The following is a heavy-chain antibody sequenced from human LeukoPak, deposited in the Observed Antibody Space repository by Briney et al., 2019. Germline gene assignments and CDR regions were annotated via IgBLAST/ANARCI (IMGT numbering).Heavy chain of an antibody. CDR2: ISSSYI. CDR1: GFTFSSYS. Sequence: GGSLRLSCAASGFTFSSYSMNWVRQAPGKGLEWVSSISSSYIYYADSVKGRFTISRDNAKNSLYLQMNSLRAEDTAVYYCARDYGSGPIDYWGQGTLVTVSS. D-gene: IGHD3-10*01. J-gene: IGHJ4*02. CDR3: ARDYGSGPIDY. V-gene: IGHV3-21*01.